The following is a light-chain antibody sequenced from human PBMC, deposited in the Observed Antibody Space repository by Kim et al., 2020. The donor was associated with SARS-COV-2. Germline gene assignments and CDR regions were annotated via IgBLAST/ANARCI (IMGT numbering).Light chain of an antibody. V-gene: IGLV2-14*01. J-gene: IGLJ2*01. CDR3: SSYTSCSTVV. CDR2: DVS. CDR1: SSDVGGYNY. Sequence: QSALTQPASVSGSPGQSITISCTGTSSDVGGYNYVSWYQQHPGKAPKLMIYDVSKRPSGVSNRFSGSKSGNTASLTISGLQAEDEADYYCSSYTSCSTVVFGGGTKVTVL.